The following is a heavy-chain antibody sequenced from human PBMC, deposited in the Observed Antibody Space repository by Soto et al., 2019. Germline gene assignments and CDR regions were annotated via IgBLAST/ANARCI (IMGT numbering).Heavy chain of an antibody. J-gene: IGHJ6*03. V-gene: IGHV3-74*01. CDR1: GFTFSSYW. CDR2: INSDGSGT. CDR3: SRAGQWSRSYYYMEV. D-gene: IGHD3-3*01. Sequence: EVQLVESGGGLIQPGGSLRLSCEASGFTFSSYWMHWVRQAPGKGLVWVSRINSDGSGTRYADSVKGRFTISRDNAKNRLYLQMNSLRAEDTAVYYCSRAGQWSRSYYYMEVWGKGTTVTVSS.